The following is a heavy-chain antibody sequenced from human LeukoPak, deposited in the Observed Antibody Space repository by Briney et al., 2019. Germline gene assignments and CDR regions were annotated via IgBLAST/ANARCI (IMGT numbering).Heavy chain of an antibody. CDR3: AALGLGIEGNDAFDI. J-gene: IGHJ3*02. V-gene: IGHV3-13*01. CDR2: IGTAGDT. Sequence: GGSLRLSCATSGFTFSSYDMHWVRQATGKGLEWVSAIGTAGDTYYPGSVKGRFTIARENAKNSLYLQMNSLRAEDTAVYYCAALGLGIEGNDAFDIWGQGTMVTVSS. D-gene: IGHD7-27*01. CDR1: GFTFSSYD.